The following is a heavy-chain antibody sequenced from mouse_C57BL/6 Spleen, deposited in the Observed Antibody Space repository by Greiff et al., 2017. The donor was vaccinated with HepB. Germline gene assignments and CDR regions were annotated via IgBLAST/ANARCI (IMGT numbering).Heavy chain of an antibody. V-gene: IGHV14-3*01. D-gene: IGHD1-1*01. CDR1: GFNIKNTY. Sequence: VQLQQSVAELVSPGASVKLSCTASGFNIKNTYMHWVKQRPEQGLEWIGRIDPANGNTKYDTKFQGKATITADTSSNTAYLQLSSLTSEDTAIYYCAPCGSSYGWYFEVWGTGTTVTVSS. CDR3: APCGSSYGWYFEV. J-gene: IGHJ1*03. CDR2: IDPANGNT.